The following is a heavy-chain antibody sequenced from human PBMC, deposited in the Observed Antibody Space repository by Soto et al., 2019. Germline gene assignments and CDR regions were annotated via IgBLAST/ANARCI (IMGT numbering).Heavy chain of an antibody. V-gene: IGHV4-61*01. Sequence: QVQLQESGPGLVKPSETLSLTCPSSDCPVSSGSWYWGWIRQTPGKGLEWIGYIYNSGSTNYNPALKRRVLIPVVTATNQFSPGLASVTATDTAVYCCASLRSAWFDPLGQGTLVTVAS. J-gene: IGHJ5*02. CDR1: DCPVSSGSWY. CDR3: ASLRSAWFDP. CDR2: IYNSGST.